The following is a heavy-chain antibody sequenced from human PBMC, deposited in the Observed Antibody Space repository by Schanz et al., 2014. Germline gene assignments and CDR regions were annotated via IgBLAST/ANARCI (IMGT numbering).Heavy chain of an antibody. Sequence: EVQLVQSGGGLVQPGGSLRLSCAASGLTFSSHWMHWVRQDPGKGLVWVARINSVGSNTDYADSVTGRFTISRDNAKNSLYLEMNSLRAEDTALYYCARDRRNADLDYWGQGTLVTVSS. CDR2: INSVGSNT. V-gene: IGHV3-74*01. D-gene: IGHD1-1*01. CDR1: GLTFSSHW. CDR3: ARDRRNADLDY. J-gene: IGHJ4*02.